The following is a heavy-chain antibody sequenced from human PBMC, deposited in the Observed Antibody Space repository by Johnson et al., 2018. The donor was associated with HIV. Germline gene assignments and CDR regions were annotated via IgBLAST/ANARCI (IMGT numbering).Heavy chain of an antibody. J-gene: IGHJ3*02. V-gene: IGHV3-33*06. CDR2: IWYDGSNK. Sequence: LVESGGGVVQPGRSLRLSCAASGFTFSSYGMHWVRQAPGKGLEWVAVIWYDGSNKYYADSVKGRFTISRDNSKNTLYLQMNSLRAEDTAVYYCAKGGYCSGGSCYPDAFDIWGQGTMVTVSS. CDR1: GFTFSSYG. D-gene: IGHD2-15*01. CDR3: AKGGYCSGGSCYPDAFDI.